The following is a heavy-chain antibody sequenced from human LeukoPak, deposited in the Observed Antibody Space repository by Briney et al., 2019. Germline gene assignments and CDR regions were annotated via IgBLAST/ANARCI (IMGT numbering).Heavy chain of an antibody. CDR1: GFSFSNYN. D-gene: IGHD3-3*01. V-gene: IGHV3-30*03. Sequence: PGGSLRLSCAASGFSFSNYNMHWVRQAPGKGLEWVTVISSDGSNKYYADSVKGRFTISRDNSKNTLDLQMNSLRAEDTAVYYCARGPSARFFGVAKGAFDIWGQGTMVTVSS. J-gene: IGHJ3*02. CDR2: ISSDGSNK. CDR3: ARGPSARFFGVAKGAFDI.